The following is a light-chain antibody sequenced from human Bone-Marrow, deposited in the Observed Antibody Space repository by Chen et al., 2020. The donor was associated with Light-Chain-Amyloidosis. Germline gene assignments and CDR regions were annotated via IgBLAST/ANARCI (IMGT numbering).Light chain of an antibody. Sequence: QSALTQPASVSGSPGQSITISCPGTSSDVGNYNLVSWYQQHPGKAPKLIVYEVTKRPSGVSTRFSGSKSGNTASLTISRLQAEDEAHYYCCSYAGLYTLVFGGGTKLSVV. V-gene: IGLV2-23*02. CDR3: CSYAGLYTLV. J-gene: IGLJ2*01. CDR1: SSDVGNYNL. CDR2: EVT.